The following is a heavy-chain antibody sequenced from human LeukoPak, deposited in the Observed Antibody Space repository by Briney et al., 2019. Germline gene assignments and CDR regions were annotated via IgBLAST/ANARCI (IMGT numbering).Heavy chain of an antibody. D-gene: IGHD3-22*01. Sequence: GGSLRLSCAASGFTVSSNYMSWVRQAPGKGLEWVSYISSSGSTIYYADSVKGRFTISRDNAKNSLYLQMNSLRAEDTAVYYCARANYYDSSGYPPPMDVWGKGTTVTISS. V-gene: IGHV3-11*04. CDR2: ISSSGSTI. CDR1: GFTVSSNY. J-gene: IGHJ6*04. CDR3: ARANYYDSSGYPPPMDV.